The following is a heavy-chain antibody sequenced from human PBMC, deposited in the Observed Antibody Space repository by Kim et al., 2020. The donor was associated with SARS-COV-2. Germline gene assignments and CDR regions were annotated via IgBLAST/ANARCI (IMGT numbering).Heavy chain of an antibody. Sequence: RFTISRDNSKNTLYLQMNSLRAEDTAVYYCAKASGGDYGDYFRGDAFDIWGQGTMVTVSS. D-gene: IGHD4-17*01. CDR3: AKASGGDYGDYFRGDAFDI. J-gene: IGHJ3*02. V-gene: IGHV3-30*02.